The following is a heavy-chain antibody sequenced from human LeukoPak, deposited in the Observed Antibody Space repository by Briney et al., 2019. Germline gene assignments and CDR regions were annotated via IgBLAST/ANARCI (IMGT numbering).Heavy chain of an antibody. J-gene: IGHJ6*03. V-gene: IGHV1-8*03. CDR1: GYTFTSYD. Sequence: GASVTVSCKASGYTFTSYDINWVRQATGQGLEWMGWMNPNSGNTGYAQKFQGRVTITRNTSISTAYMELSSLRSEDTAVYYCARGRGRWFGELLRFYYYMDVWGKGTTVTVSS. D-gene: IGHD3-10*01. CDR3: ARGRGRWFGELLRFYYYMDV. CDR2: MNPNSGNT.